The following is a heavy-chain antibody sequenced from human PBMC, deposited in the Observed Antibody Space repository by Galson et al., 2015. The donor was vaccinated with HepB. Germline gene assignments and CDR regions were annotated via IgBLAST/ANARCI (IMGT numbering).Heavy chain of an antibody. CDR3: ARGFDGSGSYYDGLDY. CDR1: GFTFSSYA. D-gene: IGHD3-10*01. J-gene: IGHJ4*02. CDR2: ISYDGSNK. V-gene: IGHV3-30-3*01. Sequence: SLRLSCAASGFTFSSYAMHWVRQAPGKGLEWVAVISYDGSNKYYADSVKGRFTISRDNSKNTLYLQMNSLRAEDTAVYYCARGFDGSGSYYDGLDYWGQGTLVTVSS.